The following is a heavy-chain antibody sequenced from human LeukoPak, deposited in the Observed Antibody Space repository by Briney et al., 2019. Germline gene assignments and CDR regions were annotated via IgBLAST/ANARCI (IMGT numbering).Heavy chain of an antibody. CDR3: ARHGSYCMDV. D-gene: IGHD1-26*01. V-gene: IGHV4-4*09. CDR2: IFTSGST. CDR1: GASISSHY. Sequence: PSETLSLTCTVSGASISSHYWTCIRQPPGKGLEWIASIFTSGSTVYNPSLKSRVTISVDTSKNQISLKLSSVTAEDTAVYYRARHGSYCMDVWGKGTTVTVSS. J-gene: IGHJ6*03.